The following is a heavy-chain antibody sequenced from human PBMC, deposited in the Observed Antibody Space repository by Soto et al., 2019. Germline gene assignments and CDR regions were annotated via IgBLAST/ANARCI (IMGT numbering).Heavy chain of an antibody. CDR3: AGRSGSYLSWFDP. D-gene: IGHD3-10*01. CDR2: IKQDGSEK. CDR1: GFTFSSYW. Sequence: GGSLRLSCAASGFTFSSYWMSWVRQAPGKGLEWVANIKQDGSEKYYVDSVKGRFTISRDNAKNSLYLQMNSLRAEDTAVYYCAGRSGSYLSWFDPWGQGTLVTVSS. V-gene: IGHV3-7*05. J-gene: IGHJ5*02.